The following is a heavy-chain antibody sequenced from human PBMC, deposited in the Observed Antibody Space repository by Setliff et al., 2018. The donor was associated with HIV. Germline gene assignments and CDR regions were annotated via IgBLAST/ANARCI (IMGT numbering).Heavy chain of an antibody. CDR3: ARQGTSYGSNYYADV. Sequence: PGESLKISCEASGYSFTTYWIGWVRQEPGKGLEWMGIIYPGDLDTRYSPSFQGQVTISADKSISTAYLQWSSLKASDTAIYYCARQGTSYGSNYYADVWGEGTTVTVSS. V-gene: IGHV5-51*01. J-gene: IGHJ6*03. CDR1: GYSFTTYW. D-gene: IGHD5-18*01. CDR2: IYPGDLDT.